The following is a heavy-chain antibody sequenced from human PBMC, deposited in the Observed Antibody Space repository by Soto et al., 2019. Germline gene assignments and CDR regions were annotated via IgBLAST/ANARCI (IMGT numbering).Heavy chain of an antibody. Sequence: EVQLVESGGGLVKPGGSLRLSCAASGFIFSSYSMNWVRQAPGKGLEWVSSVSSTGNFINYADSLKGRFTISRDNAKNSLFLQMNSLRAEDTAVYYFARETSPYSTSSHAFDIWGRGTMVTVSS. CDR2: VSSTGNFI. V-gene: IGHV3-21*01. CDR3: ARETSPYSTSSHAFDI. D-gene: IGHD2-21*01. CDR1: GFIFSSYS. J-gene: IGHJ3*02.